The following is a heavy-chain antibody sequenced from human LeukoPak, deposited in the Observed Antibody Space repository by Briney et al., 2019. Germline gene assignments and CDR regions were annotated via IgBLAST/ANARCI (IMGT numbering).Heavy chain of an antibody. J-gene: IGHJ4*02. V-gene: IGHV3-30*02. Sequence: GGSLRLSCAASGFTFSSYGMHWVRQAPGKGLEWVAFIRYDGSDKYYADSVKGRFTISRDNSKNTLYLQMNSLRAEDTAVYYCAKDSYGDYEGYYFDYWGQGTLVTVSS. CDR1: GFTFSSYG. CDR3: AKDSYGDYEGYYFDY. CDR2: IRYDGSDK. D-gene: IGHD4-17*01.